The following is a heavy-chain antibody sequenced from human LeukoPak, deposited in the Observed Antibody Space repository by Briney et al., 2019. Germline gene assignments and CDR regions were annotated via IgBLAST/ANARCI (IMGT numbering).Heavy chain of an antibody. V-gene: IGHV3-33*01. CDR3: ARPLVGAALDY. D-gene: IGHD1-26*01. Sequence: GRSLRLSCAASGFTFSSYGMHWVRQAPGKGLEWVALIWYDGSNEYYADSVKGRFTIFRDNSKNTLHLQLNSLRAEDTAVYYCARPLVGAALDYWGQGTLVTVSS. J-gene: IGHJ4*02. CDR1: GFTFSSYG. CDR2: IWYDGSNE.